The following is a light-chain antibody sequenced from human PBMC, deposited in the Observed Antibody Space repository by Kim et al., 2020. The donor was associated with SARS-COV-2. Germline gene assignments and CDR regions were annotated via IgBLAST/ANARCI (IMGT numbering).Light chain of an antibody. Sequence: PGQTARITCSGDAVPKQYAYWYQQKPGQAPVLVIYKDSERPSGIPERLSGSSSGTTVTLTISGVQPEDESDYYCQSADSSGTYPVFGGGTQLTVL. CDR1: AVPKQY. V-gene: IGLV3-25*03. CDR2: KDS. CDR3: QSADSSGTYPV. J-gene: IGLJ3*02.